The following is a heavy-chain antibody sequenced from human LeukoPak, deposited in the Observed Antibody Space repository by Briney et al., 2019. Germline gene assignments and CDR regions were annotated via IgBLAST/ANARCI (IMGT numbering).Heavy chain of an antibody. CDR2: IGTTSGAI. Sequence: GGSLRLSCAASGFTFNAFGMNWVRQAPGKGLEWVSYIGTTSGAIYYADSVKGRFTISRDNSKNTLYLQMNSLRAEDTAVYYCADLGYGTGGWGQGTLVTVSS. CDR1: GFTFNAFG. D-gene: IGHD5-18*01. J-gene: IGHJ4*02. CDR3: ADLGYGTGG. V-gene: IGHV3-48*01.